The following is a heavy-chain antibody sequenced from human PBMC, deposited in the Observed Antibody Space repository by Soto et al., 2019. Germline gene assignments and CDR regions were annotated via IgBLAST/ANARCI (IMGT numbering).Heavy chain of an antibody. J-gene: IGHJ6*02. CDR3: ARERAYGMDV. V-gene: IGHV1-8*01. CDR2: MNPNTGNT. CDR1: GYTFSSYD. Sequence: QVQLVQSGAEVKKPGASVKVSCKASGYTFSSYDINWVRQATGQGLEWMGWMNPNTGNTVYAQKFQGRVTMTRNTSISTAYMELSSMRSEDPAVYYCARERAYGMDVWGQGTTVTVSS.